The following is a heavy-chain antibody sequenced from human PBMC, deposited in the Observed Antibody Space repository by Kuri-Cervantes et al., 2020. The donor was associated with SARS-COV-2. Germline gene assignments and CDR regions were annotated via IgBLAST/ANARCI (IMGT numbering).Heavy chain of an antibody. CDR3: ARIQAATVIADY. V-gene: IGHV2-70*11. CDR1: EFSLGTRGVG. Sequence: SGPTLVNPTQTFTLTCSFSEFSLGTRGVGVGWIRQPPGKALEWLARIDWDDDKYYSRSLETRLNISKDTSKNQVVLTMTNVDPVETATYYCARIQAATVIADYWGQGTLVTVSS. CDR2: IDWDDDK. D-gene: IGHD4-11*01. J-gene: IGHJ4*02.